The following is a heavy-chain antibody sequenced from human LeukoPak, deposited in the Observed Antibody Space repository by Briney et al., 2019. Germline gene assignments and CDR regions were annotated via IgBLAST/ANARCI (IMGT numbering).Heavy chain of an antibody. D-gene: IGHD5-18*01. V-gene: IGHV3-33*01. J-gene: IGHJ4*02. CDR2: IWFDGSNK. CDR1: GFTFSSYG. Sequence: GGSLRLSCAASGFTFSSYGMHWVRQAPGKGLEWVAVIWFDGSNKYYVDSVKGRFTISRDNSKNTLYLQMNSLRAEDTAVYYCARGGGYSYGYGVIDYWGQGTLVTVSS. CDR3: ARGGGYSYGYGVIDY.